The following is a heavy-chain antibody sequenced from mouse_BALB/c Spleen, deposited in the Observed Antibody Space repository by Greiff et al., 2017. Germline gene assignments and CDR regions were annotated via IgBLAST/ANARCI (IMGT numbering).Heavy chain of an antibody. CDR2: INPGSGGT. CDR3: ARGGPLDDCYAMDY. CDR1: GYAFTNYL. Sequence: VQLQQSGAELVRPGTSVKVSCKASGYAFTNYLIEWVKQRPGQGLEWIGVINPGSGGTNYNEKFKGKATLTADKSSSTAYMQLSSLTSDDSAVYFCARGGPLDDCYAMDYWGQGTSVTVSS. V-gene: IGHV1-54*01. J-gene: IGHJ4*01.